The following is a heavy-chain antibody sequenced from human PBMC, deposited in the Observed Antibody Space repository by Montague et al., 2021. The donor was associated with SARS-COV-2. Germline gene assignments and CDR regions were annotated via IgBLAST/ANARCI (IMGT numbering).Heavy chain of an antibody. V-gene: IGHV4-39*02. J-gene: IGHJ4*02. Sequence: SETLSLTCAVSDDSITSSTYYWAWIRQPPGKGLEWIGSFYYTGSTYYDPSLKSRVTMSVDTSKKHLSLNLNSVTAADTAVYYCARGRSGFFNPLDYWGQGTLVTVS. CDR2: FYYTGST. D-gene: IGHD3-3*01. CDR1: DDSITSSTYY. CDR3: ARGRSGFFNPLDY.